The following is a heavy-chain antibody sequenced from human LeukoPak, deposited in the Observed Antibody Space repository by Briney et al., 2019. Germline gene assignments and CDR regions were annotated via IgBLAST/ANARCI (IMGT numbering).Heavy chain of an antibody. J-gene: IGHJ4*02. Sequence: SQTLSLTCTVSGGTISSDGYYWRWIRQHPGKGLEWIGYIYYSGSTYYNPSLKSRVTISVDTSKNQFSLKLSSVTAADTAVYYCARVHGPLCGFHFDYWGQGTLVTVSS. CDR3: ARVHGPLCGFHFDY. V-gene: IGHV4-31*03. CDR1: GGTISSDGYY. D-gene: IGHD1-26*01. CDR2: IYYSGST.